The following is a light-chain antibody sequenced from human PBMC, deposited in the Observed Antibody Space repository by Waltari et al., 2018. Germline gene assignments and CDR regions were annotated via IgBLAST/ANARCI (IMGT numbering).Light chain of an antibody. Sequence: DIVMTQTPLSLSVTPGRPASIPCNSSQSLLHSDGKTYLYWYLHKPGQSPQLLIYEVSTRFSGVPDRFSGSGSGTDFTLTISSLEPEDFATYYCQQTYGSPPTFGPGTKVDI. V-gene: IGKV2-29*01. J-gene: IGKJ3*01. CDR1: QSLLHSDGKTY. CDR2: EVS. CDR3: QQTYGSPPT.